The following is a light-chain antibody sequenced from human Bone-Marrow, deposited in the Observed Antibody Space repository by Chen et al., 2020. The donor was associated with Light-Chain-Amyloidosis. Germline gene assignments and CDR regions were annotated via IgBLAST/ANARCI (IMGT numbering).Light chain of an antibody. V-gene: IGLV1-44*01. CDR3: ATWDDSLTGRV. CDR2: SDN. Sequence: QSVLTQPPTACGTPGQRVTISCAGSSSNIGSNTVDWFQQLPGTAPKLLIHSDNQRPSGVPDRFSGSKSDTSASLAISGRQAEDEADYYCATWDDSLTGRVFGGGTKLTVL. J-gene: IGLJ3*02. CDR1: SSNIGSNT.